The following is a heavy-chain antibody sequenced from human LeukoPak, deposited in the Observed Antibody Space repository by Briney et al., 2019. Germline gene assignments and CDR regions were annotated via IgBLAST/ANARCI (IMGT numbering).Heavy chain of an antibody. Sequence: PSGTLSLTCAVSGYSISSGYYWGWIRQPPGKGLEWIGSIYHSGSTYYNPSLKSRVTISVDTSKNQFSLKLSSVTAADTAVYYCAEALDYGGNSGAFDIWGQGTMVTVSS. CDR3: AEALDYGGNSGAFDI. V-gene: IGHV4-38-2*01. CDR2: IYHSGST. D-gene: IGHD4-23*01. J-gene: IGHJ3*02. CDR1: GYSISSGYY.